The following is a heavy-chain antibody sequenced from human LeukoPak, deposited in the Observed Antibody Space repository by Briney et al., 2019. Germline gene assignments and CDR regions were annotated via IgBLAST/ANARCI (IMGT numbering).Heavy chain of an antibody. J-gene: IGHJ4*02. Sequence: GGSLRLSCAASGFTLRSSAMSWVRQAPGKGLEWVSAISGDGGTISYAASVRGRFTISRDNAKNTLFLQMSSLRAGDTALYYCAKELYGNPSGYWGQGTRVTVSS. V-gene: IGHV3-23*01. CDR2: ISGDGGTI. D-gene: IGHD2-8*01. CDR1: GFTLRSSA. CDR3: AKELYGNPSGY.